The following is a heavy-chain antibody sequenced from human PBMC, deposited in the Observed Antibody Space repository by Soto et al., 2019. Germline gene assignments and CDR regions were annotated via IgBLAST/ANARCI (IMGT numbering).Heavy chain of an antibody. CDR2: INANSGGT. J-gene: IGHJ4*02. Sequence: GASVKVSCKASGYTFTDYYIHWVRQAPGQGLEWMGWINANSGGTNYAQKFEGWVTMTRDTSINTAYMELNWLKSDDTAVYYCARDGASDEFWSAYGAYWGQGTLVTVSS. CDR1: GYTFTDYY. CDR3: ARDGASDEFWSAYGAY. D-gene: IGHD3-3*01. V-gene: IGHV1-2*04.